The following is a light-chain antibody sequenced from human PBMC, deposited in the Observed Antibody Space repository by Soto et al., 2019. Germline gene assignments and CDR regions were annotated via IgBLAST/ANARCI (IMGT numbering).Light chain of an antibody. CDR3: QQYNNWPPWT. CDR2: GAS. J-gene: IGKJ1*01. V-gene: IGKV3-15*01. Sequence: EVVMTQSPATLSVSPGERATLSCRASQSVTTNMAWYQQKPGQAPRLLIYGASTGATGIPARFSGSGSGTDFTLTISSLQSEDFAVYYCQQYNNWPPWTFGQGTKVDIK. CDR1: QSVTTN.